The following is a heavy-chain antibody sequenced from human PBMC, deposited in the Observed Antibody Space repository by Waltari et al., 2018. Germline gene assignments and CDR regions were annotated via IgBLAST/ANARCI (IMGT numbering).Heavy chain of an antibody. CDR1: GFAFSASA. Sequence: EAQLLESGGGLVQPGGSLRLSCVGSGFAFSASAMNWVRQAPGKGLEWVAFIYAGGSTYYADSIDGRFSISRDNSKKTVFLEMNGLRREDTAVYFCASKQISTSGVLIDRWGQGVLVTVSS. CDR3: ASKQISTSGVLIDR. V-gene: IGHV3-23*03. CDR2: IYAGGST. J-gene: IGHJ5*02. D-gene: IGHD3-3*01.